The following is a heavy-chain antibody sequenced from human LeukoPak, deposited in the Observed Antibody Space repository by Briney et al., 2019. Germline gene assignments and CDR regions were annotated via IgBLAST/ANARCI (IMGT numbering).Heavy chain of an antibody. Sequence: SETLSLTCTVSGDSITNSNYFWGWIRQPPGQGLEWIGEVFYNGNTHYNPSLKSRVTMSVDTSKNQFSLNVNSVTAADTAIYYCAREVAAGSYKGFDYWGQGILVTVSS. CDR1: GDSITNSNYF. CDR2: VFYNGNT. D-gene: IGHD6-19*01. J-gene: IGHJ4*02. V-gene: IGHV4-39*07. CDR3: AREVAAGSYKGFDY.